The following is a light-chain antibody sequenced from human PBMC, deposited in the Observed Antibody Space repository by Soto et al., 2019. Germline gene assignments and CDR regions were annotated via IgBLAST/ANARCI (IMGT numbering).Light chain of an antibody. V-gene: IGKV3-15*01. J-gene: IGKJ1*01. Sequence: ILMTQSPATVSVSPGESATLSCRASQNIYYNVAWYQHRPGQAPRLLIYRASTRAPGVPARFRGSGSGTEFTLTISSLQPDDFTVYSCLQYHNLWALGQGTKVDIK. CDR1: QNIYYN. CDR3: LQYHNLWA. CDR2: RAS.